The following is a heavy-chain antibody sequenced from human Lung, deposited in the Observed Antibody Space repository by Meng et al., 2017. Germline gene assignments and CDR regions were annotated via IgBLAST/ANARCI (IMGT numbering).Heavy chain of an antibody. CDR3: ARGPTTMAHDFDY. D-gene: IGHD4-11*01. Sequence: QVQLQKWGAGLLKPPETPSLTCVVSGGSFSDYYWRWIRQPPGKGLEWIGEINHSGSTNYNPSLESRATISVDTSQNNLSLKLSSVTAADSAVYYCARGPTTMAHDFDYWGQGTLVTVSS. CDR1: GGSFSDYY. CDR2: INHSGST. V-gene: IGHV4-34*01. J-gene: IGHJ4*02.